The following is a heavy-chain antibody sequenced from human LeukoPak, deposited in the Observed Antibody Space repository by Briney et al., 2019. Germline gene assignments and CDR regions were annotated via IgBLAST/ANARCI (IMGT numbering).Heavy chain of an antibody. Sequence: PSETLSLTCTVSGGSISRNYWSWIRQSPGKCLESIGYIVYTGSTDYNHSLKSRVTMSVDTSNNQFPLKLSSVTAADTAVYYCARDIGGRYYFHYWGQGTLVTVSS. CDR3: ARDIGGRYYFHY. V-gene: IGHV4-59*01. D-gene: IGHD3-10*01. CDR2: IVYTGST. J-gene: IGHJ4*02. CDR1: GGSISRNY.